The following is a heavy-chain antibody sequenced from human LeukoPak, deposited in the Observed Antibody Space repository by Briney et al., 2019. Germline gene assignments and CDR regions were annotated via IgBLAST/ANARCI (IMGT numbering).Heavy chain of an antibody. V-gene: IGHV1-24*01. CDR3: ATTPRWLSTGGDWFDP. CDR2: FDPEDGET. J-gene: IGHJ5*02. CDR1: GYTLTELS. D-gene: IGHD3-22*01. Sequence: GASVKVSCKVSGYTLTELSMHWVRQAPGKGLEWMGGFDPEDGETIYAQKFQGRVTMTEDTSTDTAYMELSSLRSEDTAVYYCATTPRWLSTGGDWFDPWGQGTLVTVSS.